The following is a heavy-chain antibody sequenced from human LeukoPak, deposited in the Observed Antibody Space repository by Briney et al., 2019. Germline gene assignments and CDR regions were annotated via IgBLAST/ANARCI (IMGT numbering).Heavy chain of an antibody. CDR1: GGTFSSYA. Sequence: SVKVSCKASGGTFSSYAISWVRQAPGQGLEWMGRIIPILGIANYAQKFQGRVTITADKSTSTAYMELSSLRSEDTAMYYCARGGYSGYDLYYWGQGTLVTVSS. CDR3: ARGGYSGYDLYY. D-gene: IGHD5-12*01. V-gene: IGHV1-69*04. CDR2: IIPILGIA. J-gene: IGHJ4*02.